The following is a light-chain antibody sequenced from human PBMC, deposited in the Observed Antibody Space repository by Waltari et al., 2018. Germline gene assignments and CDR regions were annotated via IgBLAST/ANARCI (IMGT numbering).Light chain of an antibody. CDR3: HQYLTTWT. CDR1: QTISSW. J-gene: IGKJ1*01. V-gene: IGKV1-5*03. Sequence: IQMTQSPSTLSASVGDRVTITCRASQTISSWVAWYQQKPGKAPELLIYRSSSLYSGVPSSFSGSGSGTEFTLTISSLQPEDFGTYYCHQYLTTWTFGQGTKVEVK. CDR2: RSS.